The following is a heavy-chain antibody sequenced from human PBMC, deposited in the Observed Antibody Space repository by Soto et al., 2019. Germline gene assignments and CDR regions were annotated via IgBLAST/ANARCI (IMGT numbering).Heavy chain of an antibody. CDR2: IYYSGST. CDR1: GGSISSSSYY. D-gene: IGHD5-18*01. Sequence: SETLSLTCTVSGGSISSSSYYWGWIRQPPGKGLEWIGSIYYSGSTYYNPSLKSRVNISVDTSKNQFSLKLSSVTAADTAVNYCAIRFGSCFDYWGQGTLVTVSS. V-gene: IGHV4-39*07. CDR3: AIRFGSCFDY. J-gene: IGHJ4*02.